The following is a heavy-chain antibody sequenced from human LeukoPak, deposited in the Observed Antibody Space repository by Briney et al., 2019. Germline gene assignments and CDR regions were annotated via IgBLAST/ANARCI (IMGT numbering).Heavy chain of an antibody. J-gene: IGHJ4*02. Sequence: SETLSLTCTVSGGSISSYYWSWIRQPPGKGLEWLGYIYYSGSTNYNPSLKSRVTISVDTSKNQFSLKLSSVTAADTAVYYCASGYSSSSRWGQGTLVTVSS. CDR3: ASGYSSSSR. V-gene: IGHV4-59*01. D-gene: IGHD6-13*01. CDR2: IYYSGST. CDR1: GGSISSYY.